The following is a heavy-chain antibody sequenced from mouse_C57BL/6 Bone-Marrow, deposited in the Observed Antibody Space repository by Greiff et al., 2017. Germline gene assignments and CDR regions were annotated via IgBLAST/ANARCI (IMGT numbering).Heavy chain of an antibody. Sequence: DVMLVESGGDLVKPGGSLKLSCAASGFTFSSYGMSWVRQTPDKRLEWVATISSGGSYTYYPDSVKGRFTISRDNAKNTLYLQMSSLKSEDTAMYYFARDGYYEGVDWYFDVWGTGTTVTVSS. CDR1: GFTFSSYG. D-gene: IGHD2-3*01. V-gene: IGHV5-6*02. J-gene: IGHJ1*03. CDR2: ISSGGSYT. CDR3: ARDGYYEGVDWYFDV.